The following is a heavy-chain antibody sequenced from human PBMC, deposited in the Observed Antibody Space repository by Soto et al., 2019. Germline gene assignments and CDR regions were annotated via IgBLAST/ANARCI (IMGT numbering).Heavy chain of an antibody. CDR2: IYYSGST. CDR1: GGSISSSSYY. V-gene: IGHV4-39*01. D-gene: IGHD6-13*01. Sequence: QLQLQESGPGLVKPSETLSLTCTVSGGSISSSSYYWGWIRQPPGKGLEWIGSIYYSGSTYYNPSLKSRVTISVDTSKNQFSLKLSSVTAADTAVYYCARRSSSWYPHWFDPWGQGTLVTVSS. J-gene: IGHJ5*02. CDR3: ARRSSSWYPHWFDP.